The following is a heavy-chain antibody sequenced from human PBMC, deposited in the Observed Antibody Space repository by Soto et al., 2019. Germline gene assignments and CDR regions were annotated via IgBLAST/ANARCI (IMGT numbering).Heavy chain of an antibody. D-gene: IGHD3-22*01. J-gene: IGHJ4*02. CDR3: AKAIYGGSSGYYDF. CDR1: GFTFSSYA. Sequence: GGSLRLSCAASGFTFSSYAMSWVRQAPGRGLEWVSAISGDRRSTYYADSVKGRFTISRDNSKNTLNLQMNSLRAEDTAVYYCAKAIYGGSSGYYDFWGQGTQVTVSS. V-gene: IGHV3-23*01. CDR2: ISGDRRST.